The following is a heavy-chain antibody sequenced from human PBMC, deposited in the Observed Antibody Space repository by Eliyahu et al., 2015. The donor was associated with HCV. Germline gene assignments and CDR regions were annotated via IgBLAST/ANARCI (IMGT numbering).Heavy chain of an antibody. Sequence: EVQLVESGGGLVQPGRSLXLSXAASGFTFXXXAXXXVRQAPGKGLGWVSGISWNSGSIGYADSVKGRFTISRDNAKNSLYLQMNSLRAEDTALYYCAKDGGYSSSSTHYYYYGMDVWGQGTTVTVSS. CDR1: GFTFXXXA. CDR3: AKDGGYSSSSTHYYYYGMDV. V-gene: IGHV3-9*01. CDR2: ISWNSGSI. D-gene: IGHD6-13*01. J-gene: IGHJ6*02.